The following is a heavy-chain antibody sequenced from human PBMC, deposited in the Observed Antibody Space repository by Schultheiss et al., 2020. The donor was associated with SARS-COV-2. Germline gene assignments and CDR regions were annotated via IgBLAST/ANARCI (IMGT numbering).Heavy chain of an antibody. CDR3: ARIRVRCGSASCHHYYYYGMDA. CDR1: GGSFSGYY. CDR2: IYYSGST. Sequence: SETLSLTCAVYGGSFSGYYWSWIRQPPGKGLEWIGSIYYSGSTYYNPSLKSRVTISVDTSKNQFSLKLSSVTAADTAVYYCARIRVRCGSASCHHYYYYGMDAWGQGTTVTVSS. J-gene: IGHJ6*02. D-gene: IGHD2-2*01. V-gene: IGHV4-34*01.